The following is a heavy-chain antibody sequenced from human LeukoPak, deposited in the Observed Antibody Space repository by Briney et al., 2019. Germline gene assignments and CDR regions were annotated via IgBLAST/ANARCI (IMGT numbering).Heavy chain of an antibody. CDR2: IYSGGST. J-gene: IGHJ3*02. D-gene: IGHD1-14*01. CDR3: ASSLTDAFDI. V-gene: IGHV3-66*01. CDR1: GFTVSSNY. Sequence: GGSLRLSCAASGFTVSSNYMSWVRQAPGKGLEWVSVIYSGGSTYYADSVKGRFTISRDNSKNTLYLQMNSLRADDTAVYYCASSLTDAFDIWGQGTMVPVSS.